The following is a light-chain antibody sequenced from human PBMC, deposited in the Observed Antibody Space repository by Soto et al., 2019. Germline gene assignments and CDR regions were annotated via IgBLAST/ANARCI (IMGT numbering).Light chain of an antibody. CDR3: QQYNSYSRT. Sequence: DLQITQSPSTLSASVGDRVTITCRASQSISSWLAWYRQKPGKAPKLLIYDASSLESGVPSRFSGSGSGTEFTLTISSLQPDDFATYYCQQYNSYSRTFGQGTKVDIK. V-gene: IGKV1-5*01. CDR2: DAS. CDR1: QSISSW. J-gene: IGKJ1*01.